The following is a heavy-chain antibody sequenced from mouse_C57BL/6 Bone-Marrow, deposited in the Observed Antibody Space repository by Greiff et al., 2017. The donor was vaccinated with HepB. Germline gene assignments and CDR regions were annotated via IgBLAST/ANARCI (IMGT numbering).Heavy chain of an antibody. CDR3: ARHGPIATADWGNAMDY. Sequence: QVQLKESGAELVKPGASVKLSCKASGYTFTEYTIHWVKQRSGQGLEWIGWFYPGSGSIKYNEKFKDKATLTADKSSSTVYMELSRLTSEDSAVYFCARHGPIATADWGNAMDYWGQGTSVTVSS. V-gene: IGHV1-62-2*01. D-gene: IGHD1-2*01. CDR2: FYPGSGSI. CDR1: GYTFTEYT. J-gene: IGHJ4*01.